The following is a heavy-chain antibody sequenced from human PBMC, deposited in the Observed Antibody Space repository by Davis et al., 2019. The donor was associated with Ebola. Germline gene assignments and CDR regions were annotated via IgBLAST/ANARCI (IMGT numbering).Heavy chain of an antibody. D-gene: IGHD3-10*01. CDR3: ARSGSESFCRSYNWFDP. CDR1: GGTFSSYA. Sequence: SVKVSCKASGGTFSSYAISWVRQAPGQGLEWMGGIIPIFGTANYAQKFQGRVPITADKSTSTAYMELSSLRSEDTAVYDCARSGSESFCRSYNWFDPWGQGTLVTVSS. V-gene: IGHV1-69*06. CDR2: IIPIFGTA. J-gene: IGHJ5*02.